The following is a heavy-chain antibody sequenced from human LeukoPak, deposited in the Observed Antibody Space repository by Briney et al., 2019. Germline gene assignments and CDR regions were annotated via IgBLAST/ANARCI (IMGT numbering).Heavy chain of an antibody. D-gene: IGHD6-19*01. CDR1: GFTFSRYW. Sequence: GGSLRLSCVASGFTFSRYWMSWVRQAPGKGLEWVAKINQDGSGEYYLDSVKGRFTISRDNAKNSLYLQMNSLRGDDTAVYFCMTTYSSHWYNEGNYWGQGTLVTVSS. CDR2: INQDGSGE. J-gene: IGHJ4*02. V-gene: IGHV3-7*01. CDR3: MTTYSSHWYNEGNY.